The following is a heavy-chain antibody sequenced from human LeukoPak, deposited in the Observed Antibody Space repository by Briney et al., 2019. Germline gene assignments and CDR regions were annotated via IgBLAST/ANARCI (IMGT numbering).Heavy chain of an antibody. D-gene: IGHD1-26*01. V-gene: IGHV3-30*04. CDR3: AREQVGATALSAFDI. Sequence: PGRSLRLSCAASGFTFSSYAMHWVRQAPGKGLEWVAVISYDGSNKYYADSVKGRFTISRDNSKNTLYLQMNSLRAEDTAVYYCAREQVGATALSAFDIWGQGTMVTVSS. CDR2: ISYDGSNK. J-gene: IGHJ3*02. CDR1: GFTFSSYA.